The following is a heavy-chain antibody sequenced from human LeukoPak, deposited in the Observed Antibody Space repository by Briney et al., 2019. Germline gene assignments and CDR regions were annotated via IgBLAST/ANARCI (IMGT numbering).Heavy chain of an antibody. V-gene: IGHV3-30*04. CDR2: ISYDGSNK. Sequence: GRSLRLSCAASGFTFSSYAMHWVRQAPAKGLEWVAVISYDGSNKYYADSVKGRFTISRDNSKNTLYLQMNSLRAEDTAVYYCARGIYYYDSSGYQRFDYWGQGTLVTVSS. D-gene: IGHD3-22*01. CDR3: ARGIYYYDSSGYQRFDY. CDR1: GFTFSSYA. J-gene: IGHJ4*02.